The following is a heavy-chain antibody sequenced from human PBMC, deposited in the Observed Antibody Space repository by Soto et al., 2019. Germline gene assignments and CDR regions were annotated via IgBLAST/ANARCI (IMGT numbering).Heavy chain of an antibody. J-gene: IGHJ4*02. D-gene: IGHD1-1*01. Sequence: PGGSLRLSCAAFGFTFTNVAMTWVRQAPGKGLEWVSTITDSGGSTDYADSVKGRFTISRDNSKSTLYLQMNNLRADDTAVYYCAKLYWNPRYFDYWGQGARVTVSS. CDR2: ITDSGGST. CDR1: GFTFTNVA. CDR3: AKLYWNPRYFDY. V-gene: IGHV3-23*01.